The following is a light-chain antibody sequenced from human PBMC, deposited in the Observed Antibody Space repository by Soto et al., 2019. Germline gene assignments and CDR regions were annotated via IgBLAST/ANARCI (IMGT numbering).Light chain of an antibody. Sequence: EIVMTQSPATLSVSPGERATLSCRASQSISSNLARFQQKPGQAPRLLIFGASARATGIPARFSGSGSGAEFTLTISSLQSEDFAVYYCQQYDKWPRTFGQGTKVDIK. CDR3: QQYDKWPRT. J-gene: IGKJ1*01. V-gene: IGKV3-15*01. CDR2: GAS. CDR1: QSISSN.